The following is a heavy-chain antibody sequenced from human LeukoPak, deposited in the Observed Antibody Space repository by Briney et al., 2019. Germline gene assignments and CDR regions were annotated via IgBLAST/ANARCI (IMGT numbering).Heavy chain of an antibody. J-gene: IGHJ5*02. CDR2: INPSGGST. CDR3: ARDGAFVLNWFDP. V-gene: IGHV1-46*01. CDR1: GYTFTSYY. Sequence: ASVKVSCKASGYTFTSYYMHWVRQAPGQGLEWMGIINPSGGSTSYAQKFQGRVTMTRDMSTSTVYMELRSLRSDDTAVYYCARDGAFVLNWFDPWGQGTLVTVSS. D-gene: IGHD2-8*01.